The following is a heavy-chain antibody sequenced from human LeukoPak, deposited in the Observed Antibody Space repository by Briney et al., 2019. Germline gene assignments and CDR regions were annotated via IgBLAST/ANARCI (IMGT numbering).Heavy chain of an antibody. CDR3: ARDSGPPSFSRGYSGYDSSVHYDSSGYFYY. V-gene: IGHV1-69*04. D-gene: IGHD5-12*01. CDR2: IIPILGIA. CDR1: GGTFSSYA. J-gene: IGHJ4*02. Sequence: ASVKVSCKASGGTFSSYAISWVRQAPGQGLEWMGRIIPILGIANYAQKFQGRVTITAVKSTSTAYMELSSLRSEDTAVYYCARDSGPPSFSRGYSGYDSSVHYDSSGYFYYWGQGTLVTVSS.